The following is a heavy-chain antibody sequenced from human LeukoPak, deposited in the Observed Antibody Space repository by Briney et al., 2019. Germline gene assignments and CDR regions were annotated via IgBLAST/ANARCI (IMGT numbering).Heavy chain of an antibody. Sequence: ASVMVSCKASGGTFSSYAISWVRQAPGQGLEWMGRIIPILGIANYAQKFQGRVTITADKSTSTAYMELSSLRSEDTAVYYCARDLYILTGYYSRGYFDYWGQGTLVTVSS. CDR2: IIPILGIA. D-gene: IGHD3-9*01. J-gene: IGHJ4*02. V-gene: IGHV1-69*04. CDR3: ARDLYILTGYYSRGYFDY. CDR1: GGTFSSYA.